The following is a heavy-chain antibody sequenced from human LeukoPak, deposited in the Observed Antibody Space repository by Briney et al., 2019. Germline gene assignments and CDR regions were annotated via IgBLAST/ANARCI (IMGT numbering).Heavy chain of an antibody. CDR3: ARHGKVTTVTTSDAFDI. J-gene: IGHJ3*02. V-gene: IGHV4-39*01. D-gene: IGHD4-17*01. CDR2: ISYSGST. CDR1: GGSISSSSYY. Sequence: SETLSLTCNVSGGSISSSSYYWGWIRQPPGKGLEWIGSISYSGSTYYNPSLKSRVTISVDTSKNQFSLRLSSVTAADTAVYYCARHGKVTTVTTSDAFDIWGQGTMVTVSS.